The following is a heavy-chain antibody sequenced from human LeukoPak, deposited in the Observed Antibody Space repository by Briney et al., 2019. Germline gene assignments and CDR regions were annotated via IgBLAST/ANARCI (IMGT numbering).Heavy chain of an antibody. CDR3: ARAARIVVAFDY. D-gene: IGHD3-22*01. V-gene: IGHV3-48*03. CDR2: ISSSGSTI. CDR1: GFTFSSYE. Sequence: GGSLRLSCAASGFTFSSYEMNWVRQAPGKGLEGVSYISSSGSTIYYADSVKGRFTISRDNAKNSLYLQMNSLRAEDTAVYYCARAARIVVAFDYWGQGTLVTVSS. J-gene: IGHJ4*02.